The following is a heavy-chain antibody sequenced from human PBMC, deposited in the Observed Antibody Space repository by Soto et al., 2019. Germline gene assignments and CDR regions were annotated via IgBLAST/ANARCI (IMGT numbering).Heavy chain of an antibody. J-gene: IGHJ4*02. CDR3: ARIRNSYGSQSYLIDY. D-gene: IGHD3-10*01. V-gene: IGHV3-21*01. Sequence: GGSLRLSCAASGFRFSSYSMNWVRQAPWKGLEWVSSISSSSGYIYYADSLQGRLTISRDNAKNSLFLQMNSLRAEDTAVYYCARIRNSYGSQSYLIDYWGQGTLVTVSS. CDR2: ISSSSGYI. CDR1: GFRFSSYS.